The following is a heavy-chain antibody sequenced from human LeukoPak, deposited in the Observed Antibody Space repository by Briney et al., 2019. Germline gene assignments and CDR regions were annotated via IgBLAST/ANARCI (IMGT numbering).Heavy chain of an antibody. CDR1: YTFTSYG. J-gene: IGHJ4*02. Sequence: YTFTSYGXXWVRQAPGQGLEWXXWISAYNGNTNYAQKLQGRVTMTTDTSTSTAYMELRSLRSDDTAVYYCATSYYYGSGSYLRAFDYWGQGTLVTVSS. CDR2: ISAYNGNT. CDR3: ATSYYYGSGSYLRAFDY. V-gene: IGHV1-18*01. D-gene: IGHD3-10*01.